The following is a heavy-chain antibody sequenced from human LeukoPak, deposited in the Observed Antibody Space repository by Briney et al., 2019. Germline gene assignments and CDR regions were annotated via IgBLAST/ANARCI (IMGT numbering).Heavy chain of an antibody. CDR3: ARVLPGVSAKYYYYFDY. CDR2: IYYSGST. CDR1: GGSISSYY. Sequence: SETLSPTCTVSGGSISSYYWSWIRQPPGKGLEWIGYIYYSGSTNYNPSFKSRVTISMDSSKNQFSLKLRSVTAADTAVYYCARVLPGVSAKYYYYFDYWGQGILVTVSS. D-gene: IGHD3-10*01. J-gene: IGHJ4*02. V-gene: IGHV4-59*01.